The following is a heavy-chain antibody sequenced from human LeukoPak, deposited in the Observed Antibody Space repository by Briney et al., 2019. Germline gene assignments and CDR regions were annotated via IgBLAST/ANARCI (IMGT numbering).Heavy chain of an antibody. CDR1: GYNFTDYY. D-gene: IGHD3-3*01. J-gene: IGHJ4*02. V-gene: IGHV1-2*02. Sequence: GASVKVSCKASGYNFTDYYIHWVRQAPGQGLEWMGWINPKRGGTNYAQRFQGRVTMTRDTSISTAYMELSSLRSEDTAVYYCARAEKRYDFWSGYRTGTFDYWGQGTLVTVSS. CDR2: INPKRGGT. CDR3: ARAEKRYDFWSGYRTGTFDY.